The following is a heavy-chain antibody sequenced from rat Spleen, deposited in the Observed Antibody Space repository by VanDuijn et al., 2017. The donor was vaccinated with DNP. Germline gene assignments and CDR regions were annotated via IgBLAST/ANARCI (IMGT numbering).Heavy chain of an antibody. CDR2: ISYSGST. Sequence: EVQLQESGPGLVKPSQSLSLTCSVTGYSITSSYRWNWIRKFPGNKMEWVGHISYSGSTTYNPSLKSRISITRDTSKNQFFLQLNSVTTEDTATYYCARTTEGIVSWNWGQGVMVTVSS. V-gene: IGHV3-1*01. J-gene: IGHJ2*01. CDR1: GYSITSSY. CDR3: ARTTEGIVSWN. D-gene: IGHD1-11*01.